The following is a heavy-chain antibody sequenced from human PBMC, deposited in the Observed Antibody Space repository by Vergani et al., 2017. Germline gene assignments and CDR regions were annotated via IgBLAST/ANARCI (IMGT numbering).Heavy chain of an antibody. V-gene: IGHV3-21*01. D-gene: IGHD3-22*01. J-gene: IGHJ3*02. CDR1: GLVFSDYT. Sequence: EVQLVESGGDLAQPGGSLTLSCVAYGLVFSDYTMSWVRQAPGRGLEWVSIISSSSSYIYYADSVKGRFTISRDNAKNSLYLQMNSLRAEDTAVYYCARDYQDSYYDSSGYNDAFDIWGQGTMVTVSS. CDR2: ISSSSSYI. CDR3: ARDYQDSYYDSSGYNDAFDI.